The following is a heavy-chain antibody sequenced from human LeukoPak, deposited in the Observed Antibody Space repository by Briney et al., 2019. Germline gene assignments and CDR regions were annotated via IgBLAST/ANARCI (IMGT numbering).Heavy chain of an antibody. CDR3: ARPRYSGSYLHSYVDY. Sequence: GGSLRIYCAASGFTFSSYAMHWVRQAPGKGLEWVEVISYDGSNKYYADSVKGRFTISRDNSKNTLYLQMNSLRAEDTAVYYCARPRYSGSYLHSYVDYWGQVTLVTVPS. D-gene: IGHD1-26*01. CDR1: GFTFSSYA. J-gene: IGHJ4*02. CDR2: ISYDGSNK. V-gene: IGHV3-30-3*01.